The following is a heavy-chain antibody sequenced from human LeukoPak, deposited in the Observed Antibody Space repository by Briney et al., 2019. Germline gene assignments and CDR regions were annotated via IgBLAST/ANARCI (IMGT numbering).Heavy chain of an antibody. D-gene: IGHD2-2*01. CDR2: ISSSGSTI. Sequence: PGGSLRLSCAASGFTFSSYEMNWVRQAPGKGLEWVSYISSSGSTIYYADSVKGRFTISRDNAKNSLYLQMYSLRAEDTAVYYCARDGVRGYCSSTSCYFDWGQGTLVTVSS. J-gene: IGHJ4*02. CDR3: ARDGVRGYCSSTSCYFD. CDR1: GFTFSSYE. V-gene: IGHV3-48*03.